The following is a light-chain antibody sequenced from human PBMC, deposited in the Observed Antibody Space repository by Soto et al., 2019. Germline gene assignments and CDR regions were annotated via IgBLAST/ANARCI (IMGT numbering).Light chain of an antibody. CDR1: QSVGSS. CDR3: QQYHDWPPYT. CDR2: GAS. J-gene: IGKJ2*01. Sequence: EIVLTQSPATLSLSPGERATLSCRASQSVGSSYLAWYQQTPGQAPRLLIYGASIRATGIPDRFSGSGSGTEFTLTISSLQSEDFAVYYCQQYHDWPPYTFGQGTKVDIK. V-gene: IGKV3D-15*01.